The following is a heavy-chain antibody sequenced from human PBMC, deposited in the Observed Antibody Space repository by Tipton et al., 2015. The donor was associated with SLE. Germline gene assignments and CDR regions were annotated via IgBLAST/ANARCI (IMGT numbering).Heavy chain of an antibody. Sequence: QLVQSGPEVKKPGASVKVSCKASGYTFTSYDINWVRQATGQGLEWMGWMNPNSGNTGYAQKFQGRVTMTRNTSVSTAYMELSSLRSEDTAVYYCARGLRYFDSDASGYFDYWGQGTLVTVSS. CDR3: ARGLRYFDSDASGYFDY. J-gene: IGHJ4*02. D-gene: IGHD3-9*01. CDR2: MNPNSGNT. V-gene: IGHV1-8*02. CDR1: GYTFTSYD.